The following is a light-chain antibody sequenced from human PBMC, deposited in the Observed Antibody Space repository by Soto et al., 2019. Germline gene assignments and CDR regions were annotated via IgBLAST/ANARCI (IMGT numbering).Light chain of an antibody. J-gene: IGKJ1*01. CDR1: QSVGTR. CDR3: QQYSDWPRT. V-gene: IGKV3D-15*01. Sequence: EIVLTQSPGTLSLSPGERATLSCRASQSVGTRLAWYQQKPGQAPRLLIYGASARAAGISPRFSGGGSGTEFTLTISSLQSEDLAVYYCQQYSDWPRTFGQGTKVGIK. CDR2: GAS.